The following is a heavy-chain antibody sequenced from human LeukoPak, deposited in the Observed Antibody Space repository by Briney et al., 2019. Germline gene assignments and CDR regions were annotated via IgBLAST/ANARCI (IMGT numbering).Heavy chain of an antibody. D-gene: IGHD3-22*01. CDR3: ARDDDSSGYFDY. V-gene: IGHV4-31*03. Sequence: SETLSLTCTVSGGSISSGGYYWSWIRQHPGKGLERIGYIYYSGSTYYNPSLKSRVTISVDTSKNQFSLKLSSVTAADTAVYYCARDDDSSGYFDYWGQGTLVTVSS. CDR2: IYYSGST. CDR1: GGSISSGGYY. J-gene: IGHJ4*02.